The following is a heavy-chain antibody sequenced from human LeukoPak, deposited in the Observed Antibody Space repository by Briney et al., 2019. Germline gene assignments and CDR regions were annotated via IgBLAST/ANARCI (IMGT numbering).Heavy chain of an antibody. Sequence: GASVKVSCKVSGYTVTELSMHWVRQSPGKGLEWMGGFHPEDGETIYAQKFQGRVTMTEDTSTDTAYMELSSLRSEDTAVYYCATGLWFGKCLDVWGKGTTVTISS. CDR2: FHPEDGET. CDR3: ATGLWFGKCLDV. J-gene: IGHJ6*04. CDR1: GYTVTELS. D-gene: IGHD3-10*01. V-gene: IGHV1-24*01.